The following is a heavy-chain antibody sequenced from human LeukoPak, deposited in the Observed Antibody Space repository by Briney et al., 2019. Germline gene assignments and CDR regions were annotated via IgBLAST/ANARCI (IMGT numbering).Heavy chain of an antibody. CDR3: ARRIAARLGAFDI. J-gene: IGHJ3*02. CDR1: GGSISSSSYY. D-gene: IGHD6-6*01. V-gene: IGHV4-39*01. Sequence: SETLSLTCTVSGGSISSSSYYWGWIRQPPGKGLEWIGSIYYSGSTYYNPSLKSRVTISVDTSKSQFSLKLSSVTAADTAVYYCARRIAARLGAFDIWGQGTMVTVSS. CDR2: IYYSGST.